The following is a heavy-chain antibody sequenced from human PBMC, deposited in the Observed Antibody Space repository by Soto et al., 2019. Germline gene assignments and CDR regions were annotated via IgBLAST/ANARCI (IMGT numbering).Heavy chain of an antibody. CDR1: GFNFSSYG. Sequence: GGSLRLSCAASGFNFSSYGMHWVRQAPGKGLEWVAVIWYDGDNKYYADSVKGRFIISRDNSKNTMYLQMNSLRAEDTALYYCAREGSGMYSSNLAIDSWGQGILVTVSS. V-gene: IGHV3-33*01. J-gene: IGHJ4*02. CDR3: AREGSGMYSSNLAIDS. CDR2: IWYDGDNK. D-gene: IGHD6-13*01.